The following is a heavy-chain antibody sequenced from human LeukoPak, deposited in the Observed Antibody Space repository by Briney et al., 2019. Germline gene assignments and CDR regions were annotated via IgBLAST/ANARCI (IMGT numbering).Heavy chain of an antibody. CDR3: ARDPYSSGWPSYYYYGMDV. Sequence: GGSPRLSCAASGFTFSSYWMSWVRQAPGKGLECVANIKQDGSEKHYVDSVKGRFTISRDNAKNSLYLQTNSLRAEDTAVYYCARDPYSSGWPSYYYYGMDVWGQGTTVTVSS. CDR1: GFTFSSYW. J-gene: IGHJ6*02. CDR2: IKQDGSEK. D-gene: IGHD6-19*01. V-gene: IGHV3-7*01.